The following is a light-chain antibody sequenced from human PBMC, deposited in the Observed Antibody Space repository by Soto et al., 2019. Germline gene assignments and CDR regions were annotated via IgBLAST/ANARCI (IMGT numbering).Light chain of an antibody. V-gene: IGKV1-5*03. CDR1: QSISSW. CDR2: KAS. J-gene: IGKJ5*01. Sequence: DIQMTQSPSTLSASVGDRVTITCRASQSISSWLAWYQQKPGKAPKLLIYKASTLKSGVPSRFSGSGSGTDFTLTISRLEPEDFAVYYCQQHETLITFGQGTRLEIK. CDR3: QQHETLIT.